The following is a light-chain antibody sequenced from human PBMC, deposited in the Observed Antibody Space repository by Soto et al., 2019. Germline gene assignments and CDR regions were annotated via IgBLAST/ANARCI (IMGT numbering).Light chain of an antibody. CDR1: QTISSW. CDR3: QQYNSYSRT. J-gene: IGKJ1*01. Sequence: DIQMTQSPSTLSPSVGDRVTITCRASQTISSWLAWYQQKPGKAPKLLIYKASSLESGVPSRFSGSGSGTEFALTISSLQPDDFATYYCQQYNSYSRTFGQGTKVDIK. V-gene: IGKV1-5*03. CDR2: KAS.